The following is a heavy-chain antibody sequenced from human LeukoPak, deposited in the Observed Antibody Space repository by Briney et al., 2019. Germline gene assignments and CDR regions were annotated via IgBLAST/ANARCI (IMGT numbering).Heavy chain of an antibody. Sequence: SVKVSCKASGGTFSSYAISWVRQAPGQGLEWMGGIIPIFGTANYAQKFQGRVTITADETPSKDYMELNRLRSEDTAVLFCSRDRATAGPGGVDYWGQGTLVTVSS. CDR1: GGTFSSYA. J-gene: IGHJ4*02. CDR2: IIPIFGTA. CDR3: SRDRATAGPGGVDY. V-gene: IGHV1-69*13. D-gene: IGHD6-13*01.